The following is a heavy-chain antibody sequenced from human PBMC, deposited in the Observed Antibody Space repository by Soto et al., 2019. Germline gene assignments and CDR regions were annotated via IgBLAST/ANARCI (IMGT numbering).Heavy chain of an antibody. CDR1: GGSFSGYY. Sequence: QVQLQQWGAGLLKPSETLSLTCAVYGGSFSGYYCSWIRQPPGKGLEWIGESNHSGSTNYNPSLRSRVTISVDTSKNQFSLKLSSVTAADTAVYYCARRGGGNVYCSSTSCPKENRVNWFDPWGQGTLVTVSS. J-gene: IGHJ5*02. D-gene: IGHD2-2*01. CDR2: SNHSGST. CDR3: ARRGGGNVYCSSTSCPKENRVNWFDP. V-gene: IGHV4-34*01.